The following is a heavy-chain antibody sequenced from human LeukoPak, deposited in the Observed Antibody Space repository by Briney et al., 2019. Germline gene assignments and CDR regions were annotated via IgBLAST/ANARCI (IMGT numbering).Heavy chain of an antibody. CDR2: IYYSGST. D-gene: IGHD1-26*01. V-gene: IGHV4-39*01. CDR3: AKQRAPALIDY. Sequence: PSETLSLTCTVSVGSISSSSYYWGWIRQPPGKGLEWIGSIYYSGSTYYNPSLKSRVTISVDTSNNQFSLKLSSVTAADTAVYYCAKQRAPALIDYWGQGTLVTVSS. CDR1: VGSISSSSYY. J-gene: IGHJ4*02.